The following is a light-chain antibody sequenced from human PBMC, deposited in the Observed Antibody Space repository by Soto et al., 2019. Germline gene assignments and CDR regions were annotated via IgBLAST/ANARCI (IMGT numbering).Light chain of an antibody. J-gene: IGKJ1*01. CDR2: ATY. Sequence: DIQMTQSPSSLSASVGDRVTITCRASQDIRNDLGWYQQKRGKAPTLLIYATYTLQSGFPSRFSGSGSGTEFTLTISSLQPEDFSTYYCLHHNDYPPTFGQGTTLEI. CDR1: QDIRND. V-gene: IGKV1-17*01. CDR3: LHHNDYPPT.